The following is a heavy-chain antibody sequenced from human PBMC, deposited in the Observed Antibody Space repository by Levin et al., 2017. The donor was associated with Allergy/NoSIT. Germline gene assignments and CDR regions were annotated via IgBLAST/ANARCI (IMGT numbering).Heavy chain of an antibody. Sequence: MSSETLSLTCSVSGGSVSSGTYYWSWIRRPPGKGLEWIGYISYRGVTKYNPSLKSRVTISVDTSKNDFSLKVTSVTAADTAVYYCARDRIIVSGGNDYYYGMDVWGQGTTVIVSS. D-gene: IGHD5/OR15-5a*01. J-gene: IGHJ6*02. CDR2: ISYRGVT. CDR1: GGSVSSGTYY. CDR3: ARDRIIVSGGNDYYYGMDV. V-gene: IGHV4-61*03.